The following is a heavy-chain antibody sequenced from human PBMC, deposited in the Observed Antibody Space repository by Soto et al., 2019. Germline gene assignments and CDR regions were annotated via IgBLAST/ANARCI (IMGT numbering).Heavy chain of an antibody. Sequence: DSVQVSCKASGYPFGTYAITWVRQAPGQGLEWVGWISTNSGNTYYAQNFQGRVTLTTDTSTTTAYMEFRSLTSDDTAIYYCARTYNWHSGVSDPWGQG. V-gene: IGHV1-18*04. CDR1: GYPFGTYA. D-gene: IGHD1-7*01. CDR2: ISTNSGNT. CDR3: ARTYNWHSGVSDP. J-gene: IGHJ5*02.